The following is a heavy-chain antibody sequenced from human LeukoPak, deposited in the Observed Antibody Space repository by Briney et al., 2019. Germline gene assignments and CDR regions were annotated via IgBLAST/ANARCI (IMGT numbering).Heavy chain of an antibody. J-gene: IGHJ4*02. V-gene: IGHV3-30*02. D-gene: IGHD3-3*01. Sequence: GGSLRLSCAASGLTFSTSAMYWVRQAPGRGLEWVAYIRSGGSDKHYADPVKGRFTISRDNSKNTLYLQLNALRAEDTAFYYCVKEGSSSPAGYYFTDWGQATLVTVSS. CDR3: VKEGSSSPAGYYFTD. CDR2: IRSGGSDK. CDR1: GLTFSTSA.